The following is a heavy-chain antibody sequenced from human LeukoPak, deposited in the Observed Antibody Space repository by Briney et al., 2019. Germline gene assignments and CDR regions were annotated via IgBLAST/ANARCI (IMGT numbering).Heavy chain of an antibody. D-gene: IGHD3-22*01. V-gene: IGHV3-23*01. CDR3: ATWGSGVVVIKGPDY. J-gene: IGHJ4*02. Sequence: GGSLRLSCAASGFTFSSYFMTWVRQAPGKGLEWVSAISGSGGSTYYADSVKGRFTISRDNSKNTLYLQMNSLRAEDTAVYYCATWGSGVVVIKGPDYWGQGTLVTVSS. CDR2: ISGSGGST. CDR1: GFTFSSYF.